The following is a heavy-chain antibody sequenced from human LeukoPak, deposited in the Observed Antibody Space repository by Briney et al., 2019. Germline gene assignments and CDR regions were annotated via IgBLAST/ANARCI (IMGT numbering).Heavy chain of an antibody. J-gene: IGHJ4*02. CDR2: FDPQYGEG. CDR1: GYILTELS. D-gene: IGHD3-10*01. CDR3: ATGAYTSGSFYFGDIFN. Sequence: GASVKVSCKVSGYILTELSIHWVRQAPGKGLEWVGGFDPQYGEGVYAQKFLGRVTMTEDTSTDTAYMELRSLSSDDTAVYYCATGAYTSGSFYFGDIFNWGQGTLVTVSS. V-gene: IGHV1-24*01.